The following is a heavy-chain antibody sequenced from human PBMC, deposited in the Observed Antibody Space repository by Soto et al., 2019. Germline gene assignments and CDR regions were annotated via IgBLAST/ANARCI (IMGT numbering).Heavy chain of an antibody. Sequence: GGSLRLSCAASGFTFDDYAMHWVRQAPGKGLEWVSGISWNSGAIGYADSVKGRFTISRDNGKNSLYLEMNSLRTEDTALYYCAKDAGYCSRTSCAHSYYFYYGMDVWGQGTTVTSP. V-gene: IGHV3-9*01. CDR2: ISWNSGAI. CDR3: AKDAGYCSRTSCAHSYYFYYGMDV. CDR1: GFTFDDYA. J-gene: IGHJ6*02. D-gene: IGHD2-2*01.